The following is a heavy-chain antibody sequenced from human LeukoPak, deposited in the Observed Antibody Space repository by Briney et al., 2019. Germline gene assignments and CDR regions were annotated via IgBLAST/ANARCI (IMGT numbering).Heavy chain of an antibody. CDR3: AREGGPYRPLDY. V-gene: IGHV4-59*01. Sequence: SETLSLTCTVSGGSISSYYWTWIRQPPGKGLEWIGYIYYSGSTNYNPSLKSRVTISVDTSKNQFSLSLSSVTAADTAVYYCAREGGPYRPLDYSGQGTLVTVSS. CDR1: GGSISSYY. CDR2: IYYSGST. J-gene: IGHJ4*02.